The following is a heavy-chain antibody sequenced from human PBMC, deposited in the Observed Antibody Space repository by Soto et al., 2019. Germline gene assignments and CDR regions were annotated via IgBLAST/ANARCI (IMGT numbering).Heavy chain of an antibody. CDR2: IWYDGTNK. CDR1: GLTFSSYG. J-gene: IGHJ3*02. Sequence: GGSLRLSCAASGLTFSSYGMHGVGKAPGKGLEWVAVIWYDGTNKYYVDSVKGRFTISKDNSKNTLYLQMNSLRAEDTAIYYCARDIGDQTSRWTDPFDIWGQGTMVTVSS. V-gene: IGHV3-33*01. D-gene: IGHD6-13*01. CDR3: ARDIGDQTSRWTDPFDI.